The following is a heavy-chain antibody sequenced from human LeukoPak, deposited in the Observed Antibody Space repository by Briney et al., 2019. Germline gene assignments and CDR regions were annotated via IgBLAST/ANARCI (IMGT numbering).Heavy chain of an antibody. D-gene: IGHD4-23*01. CDR2: ISGSGGST. CDR3: AKSPTRILYGGNSAVY. CDR1: GFTFSSYA. V-gene: IGHV3-23*01. J-gene: IGHJ4*02. Sequence: GGSLRLSCAASGFTFSSYAMSWVRQAPGKGLEWVSAISGSGGSTYYADSVKGRFTISRDNSKNTLYLQMNSLRAEDTAVYYCAKSPTRILYGGNSAVYWGQGTLVTVSS.